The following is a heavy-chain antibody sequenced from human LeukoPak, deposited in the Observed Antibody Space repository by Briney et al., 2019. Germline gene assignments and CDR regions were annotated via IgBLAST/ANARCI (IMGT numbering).Heavy chain of an antibody. J-gene: IGHJ5*02. CDR2: IYYSGST. D-gene: IGHD6-13*01. CDR3: ARGRMYSAIWFDP. Sequence: SETLSLTCTVSGGSISSYYWSWIRQPPGKGLEWIGYIYYSGSTNYNPSLMSRVTISVDTSKNQFSLKLSSVTAADTAVYYCARGRMYSAIWFDPWGQGTLVTVSS. V-gene: IGHV4-59*08. CDR1: GGSISSYY.